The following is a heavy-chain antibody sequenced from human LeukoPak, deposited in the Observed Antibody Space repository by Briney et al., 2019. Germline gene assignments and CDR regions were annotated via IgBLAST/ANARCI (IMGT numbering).Heavy chain of an antibody. Sequence: PGGSLRLSCAASGFTFTSHAMGWVRQSAAKGLEWVSSISEDGRDTYYADSVRGRFTISRDNSKNTLYLQMNSLRAEDTAVYYCARAMSTFGGVRNYFDSWGQGTLVTVSS. J-gene: IGHJ4*02. CDR1: GFTFTSHA. CDR2: ISEDGRDT. V-gene: IGHV3-23*01. CDR3: ARAMSTFGGVRNYFDS. D-gene: IGHD3-16*01.